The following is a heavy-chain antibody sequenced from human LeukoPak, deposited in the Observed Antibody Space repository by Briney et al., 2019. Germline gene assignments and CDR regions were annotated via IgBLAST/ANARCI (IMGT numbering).Heavy chain of an antibody. V-gene: IGHV3-7*04. CDR3: AMGFFPDSPRAVDC. D-gene: IGHD2-21*01. J-gene: IGHJ4*02. CDR2: IKQDGSEK. Sequence: GGSLRLSCSASGFNCSEYLMIGVRQAPGKGLEWVANIKQDGSEKHYVDSVKGRFTISRDNAKNSLYLQMNSLRAEDTAVYYCAMGFFPDSPRAVDCWGQGTLVTVSS. CDR1: GFNCSEYL.